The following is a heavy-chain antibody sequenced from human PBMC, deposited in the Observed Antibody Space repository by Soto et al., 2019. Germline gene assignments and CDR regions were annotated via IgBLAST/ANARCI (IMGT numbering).Heavy chain of an antibody. CDR2: ISGSGGST. CDR1: GFTFSSYA. V-gene: IGHV3-23*01. CDR3: AKDVLGYCSSTSCPRFDY. Sequence: PGGSLRLSCAASGFTFSSYAMSWVRQAPGKGLEWVSAISGSGGSTYYADSVKGRFTISRDNSKNTLYLQMSSLRAEDTAVYYCAKDVLGYCSSTSCPRFDYWGQGTLVTVSS. D-gene: IGHD2-2*01. J-gene: IGHJ4*02.